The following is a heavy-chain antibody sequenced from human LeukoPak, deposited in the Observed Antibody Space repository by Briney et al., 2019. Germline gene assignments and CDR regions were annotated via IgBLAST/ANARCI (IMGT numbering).Heavy chain of an antibody. CDR1: GFTFSSYS. CDR3: AAEFSSSWSRYAPFDH. CDR2: ISSSSSYI. J-gene: IGHJ4*02. V-gene: IGHV3-21*01. Sequence: GGSLRLSCAASGFTFSSYSMNWVRQAPGKGLEWVSSISSSSSYIYYADSVKGRFTISRDNAKSSLYLQMNSLRAEDTAVYYGAAEFSSSWSRYAPFDHWGQGTLVTVSS. D-gene: IGHD6-13*01.